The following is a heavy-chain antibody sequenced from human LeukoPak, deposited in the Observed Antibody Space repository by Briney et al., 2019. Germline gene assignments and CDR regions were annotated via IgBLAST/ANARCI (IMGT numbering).Heavy chain of an antibody. CDR2: INPGGGST. J-gene: IGHJ4*02. CDR1: GYTFTSYY. CDR3: ASQAPLRGYSYN. V-gene: IGHV1-46*01. Sequence: ASVKVSCKASGYTFTSYYMHWVRQAPGQGLEWMGIINPGGGSTSYAQKFQGRVTMTRDTSTSTVYMELSSLRSEDTAVYYCASQAPLRGYSYNWGQGTLVTVSS. D-gene: IGHD5-18*01.